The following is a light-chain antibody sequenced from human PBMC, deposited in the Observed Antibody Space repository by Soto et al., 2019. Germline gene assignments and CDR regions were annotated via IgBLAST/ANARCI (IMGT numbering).Light chain of an antibody. V-gene: IGKV3-11*01. J-gene: IGKJ3*01. CDR2: DAS. Sequence: EIVLTQSPATLSLSPRERATLSCRASQSVSTYLAWYQQRPGQPPRLLIYDASSRATGIPARLSGSGSGTAFTLIISSLETEDFAVYYCQQRSNWPLVTFGPGNRVHV. CDR3: QQRSNWPLVT. CDR1: QSVSTY.